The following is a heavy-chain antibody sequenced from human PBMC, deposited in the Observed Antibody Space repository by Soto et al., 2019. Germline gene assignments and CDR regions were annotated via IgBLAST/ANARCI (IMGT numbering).Heavy chain of an antibody. D-gene: IGHD2-21*02. J-gene: IGHJ3*02. CDR1: GGPLSSFY. CDR2: IYYTGST. V-gene: IGHV4-59*01. Sequence: SETLSLTCNSSGGPLSSFYYSWIRQAPGKGLEWIGYIYYTGSTNYNPSLKSRVTMSVDTSKNQFSLKLTSVTAADTAVYFCAVTRGGAHPHDIWGQGTMVTVSS. CDR3: AVTRGGAHPHDI.